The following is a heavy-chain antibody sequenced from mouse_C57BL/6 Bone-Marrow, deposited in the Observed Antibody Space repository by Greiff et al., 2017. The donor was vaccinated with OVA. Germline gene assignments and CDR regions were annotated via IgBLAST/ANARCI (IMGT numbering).Heavy chain of an antibody. CDR1: GYTFTDYE. Sequence: VQLQQSGAELVRPGASVTLSCKASGYTFTDYEMHWVKQTPVHGLEWIGAIDPETGGTAYNQKFTGKAILTADKSSSTAYMELRSLTSEDSAVYYCTRYDYDVYYYAMDYWGQGTSVTVSS. CDR2: IDPETGGT. J-gene: IGHJ4*01. V-gene: IGHV1-15*01. D-gene: IGHD2-4*01. CDR3: TRYDYDVYYYAMDY.